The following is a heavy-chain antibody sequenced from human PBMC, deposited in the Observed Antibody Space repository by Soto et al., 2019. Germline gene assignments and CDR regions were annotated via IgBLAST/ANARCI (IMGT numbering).Heavy chain of an antibody. CDR3: ARTEGYCSSTRCYYYYGMDV. V-gene: IGHV1-2*04. J-gene: IGHJ6*02. CDR2: INPNSGGT. CDR1: GYTFTGYY. D-gene: IGHD2-2*01. Sequence: ASVKVSCKASGYTFTGYYMHWVRQAPGQGLEWMGWINPNSGGTNYAQKFQGWVTMTRDTSISTAYMELSRLRSDDTAVYYCARTEGYCSSTRCYYYYGMDVWGQGTTVTSP.